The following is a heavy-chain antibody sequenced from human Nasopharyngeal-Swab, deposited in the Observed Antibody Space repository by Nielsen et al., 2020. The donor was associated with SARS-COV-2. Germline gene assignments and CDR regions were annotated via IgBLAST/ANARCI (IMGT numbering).Heavy chain of an antibody. J-gene: IGHJ3*02. CDR2: IYYSGST. D-gene: IGHD3-10*01. Sequence: RQAPGKGLEWIGSIYYSGSTYYNPSLKSRVTISVDTSKNQFSLKLSSVTAAGTAVYYCARRPPGIGPRAFDIWGQGTMVTVSS. V-gene: IGHV4-39*01. CDR3: ARRPPGIGPRAFDI.